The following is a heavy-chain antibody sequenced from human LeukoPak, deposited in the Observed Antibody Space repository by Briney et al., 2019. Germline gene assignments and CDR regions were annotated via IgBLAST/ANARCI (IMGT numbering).Heavy chain of an antibody. Sequence: ASVKVSCKASGYTFNSYGITWVRQAPGQGLEWMGWIRTGDGDTHYAEKLQGRVTMTTDTSTSTAYMELKSLRSEDTAVYYCAGIVGALDAFDIWGQGTMVTVSS. D-gene: IGHD1-26*01. J-gene: IGHJ3*02. CDR3: AGIVGALDAFDI. V-gene: IGHV1-18*01. CDR2: IRTGDGDT. CDR1: GYTFNSYG.